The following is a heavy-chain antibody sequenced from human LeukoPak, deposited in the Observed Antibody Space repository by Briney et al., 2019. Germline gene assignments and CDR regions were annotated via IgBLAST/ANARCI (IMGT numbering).Heavy chain of an antibody. J-gene: IGHJ3*02. CDR3: AKEYYDYVWGSYLGAFDI. CDR1: GFSFSSYG. Sequence: PGGSLRLSCAASGFSFSSYGMHWVRQAPGKGLEWVAAVSYDGSKKYDADSVKGRFTISRDNSKNTLYLQTNSLRAEDTAVYYCAKEYYDYVWGSYLGAFDIWGQGTMVTVSS. D-gene: IGHD3-16*02. CDR2: VSYDGSKK. V-gene: IGHV3-30*18.